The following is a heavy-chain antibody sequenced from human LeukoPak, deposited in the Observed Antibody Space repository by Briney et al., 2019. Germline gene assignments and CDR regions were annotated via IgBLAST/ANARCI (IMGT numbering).Heavy chain of an antibody. V-gene: IGHV4-34*01. CDR2: INPRGST. D-gene: IGHD6-19*01. J-gene: IGHJ6*04. Sequence: SETLSLTCGVSGGSFSSHYWTWIRQPPGKGLEWIGEINPRGSTNYNPSLESRITVSADTSRNQLSLSLTSVTAADSAVYFCARGLRQGSAWSWGPKEKSYQYMDVWGTGTTVIVSS. CDR1: GGSFSSHY. CDR3: ARGLRQGSAWSWGPKEKSYQYMDV.